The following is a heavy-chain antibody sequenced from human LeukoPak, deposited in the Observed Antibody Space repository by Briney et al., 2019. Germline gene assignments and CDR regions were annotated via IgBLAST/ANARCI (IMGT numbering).Heavy chain of an antibody. V-gene: IGHV3-7*01. CDR2: IKQDGSEK. CDR3: ARDRDDFWYYYYMDV. D-gene: IGHD3-3*01. Sequence: GGSLRLSCAASGFTFSSYWMGWVRQAPGKGLEWVANIKQDGSEKYYVDSVKGRFTISRDNAKNSLYLQMNSLRAEDTAVYYCARDRDDFWYYYYMDVWAKGTTVTVSS. J-gene: IGHJ6*03. CDR1: GFTFSSYW.